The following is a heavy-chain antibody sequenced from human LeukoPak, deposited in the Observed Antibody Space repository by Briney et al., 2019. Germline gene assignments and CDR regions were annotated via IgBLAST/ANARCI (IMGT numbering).Heavy chain of an antibody. D-gene: IGHD3-22*01. CDR3: ARHYDSSGYYYQSPFDY. CDR1: RGSISISGYW. J-gene: IGHJ4*02. CDR2: INYSGNT. V-gene: IGHV4-39*01. Sequence: PSETLSLTCTVSRGSISISGYWGGWIRQTPGKGLEWIGIINYSGNTYYNPSLKSRVTMSVDTSKNQFSLKLSSVTAADTAVYYCARHYDSSGYYYQSPFDYWGQGTLVTVSS.